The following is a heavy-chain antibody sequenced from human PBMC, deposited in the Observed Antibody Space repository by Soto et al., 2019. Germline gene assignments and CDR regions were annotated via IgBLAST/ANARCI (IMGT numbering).Heavy chain of an antibody. J-gene: IGHJ4*02. CDR1: GYTFTSYG. CDR2: ISAYNGNT. V-gene: IGHV1-18*01. CDR3: ARGTTYGWSQGYYFDY. D-gene: IGHD6-19*01. Sequence: QVHLVQSGAEVKKPGASVKVSCKASGYTFTSYGISWLRQAPGQGLEWMGWISAYNGNTNYAQKLQGRVTMTSDTSTSTAYMELRSLRSDDTAVYYCARGTTYGWSQGYYFDYWGQGTLVTFSS.